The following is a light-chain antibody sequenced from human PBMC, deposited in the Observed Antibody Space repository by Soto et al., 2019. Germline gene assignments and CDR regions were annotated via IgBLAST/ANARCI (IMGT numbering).Light chain of an antibody. CDR3: QSYDSSLSGSRV. V-gene: IGLV1-40*01. CDR1: SSNIGAGYD. Sequence: QAVVTQPPSVSGAPGQRVTISCIGSSSNIGAGYDVHWYQQLPGTAPKLLIYGNSNRPSGVPDRFSGSKSGTSASLAITGLQAEDEADYYCQSYDSSLSGSRVFGGGTQLTVL. CDR2: GNS. J-gene: IGLJ3*02.